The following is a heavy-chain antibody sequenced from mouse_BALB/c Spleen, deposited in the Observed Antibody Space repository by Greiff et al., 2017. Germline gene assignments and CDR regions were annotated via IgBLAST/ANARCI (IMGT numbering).Heavy chain of an antibody. D-gene: IGHD2-1*01. CDR2: ISSGGSYT. CDR1: GFTFSSYA. V-gene: IGHV5-9-4*01. J-gene: IGHJ1*01. CDR3: ARNYGNPYWYFDV. Sequence: EVMLVESGGGLVKPGGSLKLSCAASGFTFSSYAMSWVRQSPEKRLEWVAEISSGGSYTYYPDTVTGRFTISRDNAKNTLYLEMSSLRSEDTAMYYCARNYGNPYWYFDVWGAGTTVTVSS.